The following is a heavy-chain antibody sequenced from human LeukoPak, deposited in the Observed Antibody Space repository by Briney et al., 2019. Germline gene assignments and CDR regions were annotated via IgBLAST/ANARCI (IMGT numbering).Heavy chain of an antibody. CDR3: ARSPEAITMIVVINWYFDL. CDR2: ITFKGDIQ. CDR1: GFTFSSYA. V-gene: IGHV3-23*01. J-gene: IGHJ2*01. Sequence: GGSLRLSCAASGFTFSSYAMGWVRQAPGKGLEWVSDITFKGDIQNYADSVEGRFTISRDNSKDTLYLQMNSLRAEDTAVYYCARSPEAITMIVVINWYFDLWGRGTLVTVSS. D-gene: IGHD3-22*01.